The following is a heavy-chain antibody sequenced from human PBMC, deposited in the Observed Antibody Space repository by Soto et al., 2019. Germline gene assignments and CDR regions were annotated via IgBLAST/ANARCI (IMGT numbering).Heavy chain of an antibody. V-gene: IGHV5-51*01. Sequence: GESLKIYWKGSGYSSTSYWIGWVRQMPGKGLEWMGIIYPGDSETRYSPSFQGQVTISADKSISTAYLQWSSLKASDTAMYYCARLSSGWSDAFDIWGQGTMVTVSS. CDR2: IYPGDSET. D-gene: IGHD6-19*01. CDR1: GYSSTSYW. J-gene: IGHJ3*02. CDR3: ARLSSGWSDAFDI.